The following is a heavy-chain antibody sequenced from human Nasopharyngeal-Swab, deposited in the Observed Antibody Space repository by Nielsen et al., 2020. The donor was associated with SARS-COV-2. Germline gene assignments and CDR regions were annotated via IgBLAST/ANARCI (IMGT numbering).Heavy chain of an antibody. CDR1: GYRFTNYW. CDR2: LYPGDSDT. V-gene: IGHV5-51*01. D-gene: IGHD6-13*01. Sequence: GESLKISCKGSGYRFTNYWIGWVRQMPGKGLEWMGILYPGDSDTRYSPSFQGQVTISADKSITTAYLQWDSLMASDTAIYYCARRDSSSWYGVGAFDIWGQGTMVTVSS. CDR3: ARRDSSSWYGVGAFDI. J-gene: IGHJ3*02.